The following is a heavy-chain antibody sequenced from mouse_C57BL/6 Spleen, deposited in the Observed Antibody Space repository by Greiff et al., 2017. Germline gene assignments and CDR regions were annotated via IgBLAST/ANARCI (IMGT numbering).Heavy chain of an antibody. J-gene: IGHJ2*01. D-gene: IGHD1-1*01. CDR2: INYDGSST. V-gene: IGHV5-16*01. CDR3: ARDQDYYGSGYFDY. CDR1: GFTFSDYY. Sequence: EVKLVESEGGLVQPGSSMKLSCTASGFTFSDYYMAWVRQVPEKGLEWVANINYDGSSTYYLDSLKSRFIISRDNAKNILYLQMSSLKSEDTATYYCARDQDYYGSGYFDYWGQGTTRTVSS.